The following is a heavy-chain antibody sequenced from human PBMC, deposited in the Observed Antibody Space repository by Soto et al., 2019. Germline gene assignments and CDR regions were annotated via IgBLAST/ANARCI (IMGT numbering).Heavy chain of an antibody. V-gene: IGHV4-31*03. CDR1: GGSISSGGYY. D-gene: IGHD3-22*01. Sequence: PSETLSLTCTVSGGSISSGGYYWSWIRQHPGKGLEWIGYIYYSGSTYYNPSLKSRVTISVDTSKNQFSLKLSSVTAADTAVYYCARGGGGYYDSSGYLDYWGQGTLVTVSS. CDR2: IYYSGST. CDR3: ARGGGGYYDSSGYLDY. J-gene: IGHJ4*02.